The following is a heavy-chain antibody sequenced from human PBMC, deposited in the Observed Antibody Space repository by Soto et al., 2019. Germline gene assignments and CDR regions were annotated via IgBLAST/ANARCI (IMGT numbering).Heavy chain of an antibody. J-gene: IGHJ4*02. V-gene: IGHV3-23*01. CDR2: ISASGGSS. CDR3: AKGGDYGSGFSTD. D-gene: IGHD3-3*01. CDR1: GFTFSDDV. Sequence: MRLSCAASGFTFSDDVMRWVRQAPGKGLEWVSGISASGGSSYDVDSVRGRFTISRDNSKNKLFLQMNSLTDEDTAVYYCAKGGDYGSGFSTDWGQGTXVTV.